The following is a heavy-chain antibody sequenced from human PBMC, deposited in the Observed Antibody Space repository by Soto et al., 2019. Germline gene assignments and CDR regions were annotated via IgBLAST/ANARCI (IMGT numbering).Heavy chain of an antibody. CDR3: ARLYYYDSSGYHTAAFDI. CDR2: IWCDGSNK. D-gene: IGHD3-22*01. V-gene: IGHV3-33*01. Sequence: QVQLVESGGDVVQPGSSLRLSCAASGFTFSSYGMHWVRQAPGKGLEWVAVIWCDGSNKYYADSVKGRFTISRDNSKNTRYMQMNSLRAVATAVYYWARLYYYDSSGYHTAAFDIWCEGTMVTVSS. J-gene: IGHJ3*02. CDR1: GFTFSSYG.